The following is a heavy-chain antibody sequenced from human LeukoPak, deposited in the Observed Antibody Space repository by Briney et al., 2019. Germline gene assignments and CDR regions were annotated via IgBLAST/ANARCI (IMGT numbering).Heavy chain of an antibody. V-gene: IGHV3-11*05. J-gene: IGHJ4*02. Sequence: GGSLRLSCAASGFIFSDYYMSWIRQAPGKGLEWVSYISGSSTYTNYADSVKGRFTISRDNAKNSLYLEMNSLRAEDTAVYYCARVSDTGYYFDYWGQGTLVTVSA. D-gene: IGHD5-18*01. CDR2: ISGSSTYT. CDR3: ARVSDTGYYFDY. CDR1: GFIFSDYY.